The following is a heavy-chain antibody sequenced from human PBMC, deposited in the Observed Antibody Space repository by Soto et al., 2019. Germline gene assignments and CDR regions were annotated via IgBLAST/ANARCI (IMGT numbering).Heavy chain of an antibody. Sequence: PSETLSLTCTVSGGSISSGGYYWSWIRQHPGKGLEWVGYSYYTGSSYYNPSLKSRVTISVDASKNQFSLKLSSVTAADTAVYYCARMYRPSYYYYDSSGYKPFDYWGQGTLVTVSS. D-gene: IGHD3-22*01. CDR3: ARMYRPSYYYYDSSGYKPFDY. CDR1: GGSISSGGYY. J-gene: IGHJ4*02. CDR2: SYYTGSS. V-gene: IGHV4-31*03.